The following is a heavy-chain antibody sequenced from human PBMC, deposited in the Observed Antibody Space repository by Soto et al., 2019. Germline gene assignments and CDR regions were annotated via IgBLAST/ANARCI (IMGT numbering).Heavy chain of an antibody. J-gene: IGHJ4*02. Sequence: QVQLVESGGGVVQPGTSLRLSCAASGFTFSTYGMHWVRQAPGKGLDWVALIWYDGSRTHYAESVKGRFTISRDNSMTQLLLQMSSLRVEDTAVDYCAREQIGVAGSTYDYWGQGTLVTVSS. D-gene: IGHD6-19*01. CDR1: GFTFSTYG. CDR2: IWYDGSRT. CDR3: AREQIGVAGSTYDY. V-gene: IGHV3-33*01.